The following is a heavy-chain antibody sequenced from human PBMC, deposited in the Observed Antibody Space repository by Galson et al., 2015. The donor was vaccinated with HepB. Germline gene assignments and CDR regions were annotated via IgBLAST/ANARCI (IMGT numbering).Heavy chain of an antibody. CDR3: ARDSGWYCDL. D-gene: IGHD3-10*01. CDR2: ISYDGSHQ. J-gene: IGHJ2*01. CDR1: GFTFSPYA. V-gene: IGHV3-30*03. Sequence: SCAASGFTFSPYAMHWVRQAPGKGLEWVGIISYDGSHQYYGDAVRGRFTISKDNSKNTLSLQMHSLRGTDTAVYYCARDSGWYCDLWGRGTLVTVSS.